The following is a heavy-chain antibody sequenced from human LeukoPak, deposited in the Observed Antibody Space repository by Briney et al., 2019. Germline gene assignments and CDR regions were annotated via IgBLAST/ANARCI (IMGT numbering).Heavy chain of an antibody. CDR1: GASIGSFY. J-gene: IGHJ3*02. CDR2: LYNGGDT. Sequence: SETLSLTCTVSGASIGSFYWVWIRQPAGKGLEWIGRLYNGGDTNYSPSLRSRVTMPVDTSKSQFSLKLKSVTAADTAVYYCARGVEASGVGFYAFDIWGQGTMVTVSS. CDR3: ARGVEASGVGFYAFDI. D-gene: IGHD6-13*01. V-gene: IGHV4-4*07.